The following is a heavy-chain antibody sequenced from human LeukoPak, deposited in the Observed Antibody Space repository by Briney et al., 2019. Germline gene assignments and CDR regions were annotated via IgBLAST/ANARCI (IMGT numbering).Heavy chain of an antibody. CDR3: ARLGPHCGGDCYSSD. D-gene: IGHD2-21*02. CDR1: GGSISSYY. V-gene: IGHV4-59*01. CDR2: IYYSGST. Sequence: SETLSLTCTVSGGSISSYYWSWIRQPPGKGLEWIGYIYYSGSTNYNPSLKSRVTISVDTSKNQFSLKLSSVTAADTAVYYCARLGPHCGGDCYSSDWGQGTLVTVSS. J-gene: IGHJ4*02.